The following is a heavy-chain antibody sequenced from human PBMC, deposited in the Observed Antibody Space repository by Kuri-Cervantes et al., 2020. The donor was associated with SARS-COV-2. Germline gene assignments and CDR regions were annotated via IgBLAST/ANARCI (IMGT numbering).Heavy chain of an antibody. CDR1: GGCISSYY. J-gene: IGHJ4*02. CDR3: ARLPALPWYFDY. V-gene: IGHV4-4*07. Sequence: SETLALSCTVSGGCISSYYWSWIRQPAGKGLEWIGRIYTSGSTNYNPSLKSRVTMSVDTSKNQFSLKLSSVTAADTAVYYCARLPALPWYFDYWGQGTLVTVSS. CDR2: IYTSGST.